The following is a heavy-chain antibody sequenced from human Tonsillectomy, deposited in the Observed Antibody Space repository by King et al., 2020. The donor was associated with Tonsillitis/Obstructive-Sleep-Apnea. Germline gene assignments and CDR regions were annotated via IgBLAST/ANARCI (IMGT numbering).Heavy chain of an antibody. CDR1: GGSISSGGYY. D-gene: IGHD3-3*01. J-gene: IGHJ4*02. CDR2: IYYSGST. CDR3: AGEGSYYDFWSGYYSPYPPDY. V-gene: IGHV4-31*03. Sequence: QLQESGPGLVKPSQTLSLTCTVSGGSISSGGYYWSWIRQHPGKGLEWIGYIYYSGSTYYNPSLKSRVTISVDTSKNQFSLKLSSVTAADTAVYYCAGEGSYYDFWSGYYSPYPPDYWGQGTLVTVSS.